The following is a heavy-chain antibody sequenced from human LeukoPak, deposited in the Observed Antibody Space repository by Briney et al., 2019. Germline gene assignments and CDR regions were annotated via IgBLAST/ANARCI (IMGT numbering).Heavy chain of an antibody. D-gene: IGHD3-10*01. CDR1: GYTFTSYY. CDR2: INPSGGST. CDR3: ARGRVRRSAHDAFDI. V-gene: IGHV1-46*01. Sequence: ASVKVSCKASGYTFTSYYMHWVRQAPGQGLEWMGIINPSGGSTSYAQKFQGRVNMTRDTSTSTVYMELSSLRSEDTAVYYCARGRVRRSAHDAFDIWGQGTMVTVSS. J-gene: IGHJ3*02.